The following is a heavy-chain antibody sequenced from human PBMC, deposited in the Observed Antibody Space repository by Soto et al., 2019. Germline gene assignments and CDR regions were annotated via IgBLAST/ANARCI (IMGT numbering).Heavy chain of an antibody. D-gene: IGHD6-19*01. CDR2: ISGSGGST. Sequence: EVQLLESGGGLVQPGGSLRLSCAASGFTFSSYAMSWVRQAPGKGLEWVSAISGSGGSTYYADSVKGRFTISRDNSKNTRDLQMNSLRAEDTAVYYCAKDFQWLETLHYGMDVWGQGTTVTVSS. CDR3: AKDFQWLETLHYGMDV. V-gene: IGHV3-23*01. J-gene: IGHJ6*02. CDR1: GFTFSSYA.